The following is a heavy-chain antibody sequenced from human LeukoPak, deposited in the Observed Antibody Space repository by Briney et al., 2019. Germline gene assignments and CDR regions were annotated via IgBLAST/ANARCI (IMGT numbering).Heavy chain of an antibody. CDR3: ARQDYDSSGYCFDY. V-gene: IGHV1-2*02. J-gene: IGHJ4*02. CDR1: GYTFTGYY. D-gene: IGHD3-22*01. Sequence: ASVKVSCKASGYTFTGYYMHWVRQAPGQGLEWMGWINPNSGGTNYAQKFQGRVTMTRDTSISTAYMELSRLRSDDTAVYYCARQDYDSSGYCFDYWGQGTLVTVSS. CDR2: INPNSGGT.